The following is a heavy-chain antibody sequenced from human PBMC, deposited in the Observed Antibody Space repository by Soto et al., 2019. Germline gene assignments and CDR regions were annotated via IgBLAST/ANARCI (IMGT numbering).Heavy chain of an antibody. V-gene: IGHV1-69*01. Sequence: QVQLVQSGAEVKKPGSSVKVSCKASGGTFSSYAISWVRQAPGQGLEWMGGIIPIFGTANYAQKFQGRVTITADESTSTAYMELSSLRSEDTAVYYCASDEGIAVAGTHYYYGMDVWGQGNTVNVSS. CDR2: IIPIFGTA. D-gene: IGHD6-19*01. J-gene: IGHJ6*02. CDR1: GGTFSSYA. CDR3: ASDEGIAVAGTHYYYGMDV.